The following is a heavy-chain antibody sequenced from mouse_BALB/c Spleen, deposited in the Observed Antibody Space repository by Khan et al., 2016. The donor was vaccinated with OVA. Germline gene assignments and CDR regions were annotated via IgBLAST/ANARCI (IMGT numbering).Heavy chain of an antibody. Sequence: EVELVESGPGLVKPSQSLSLTCTVTGYSITSGYAWNWIRQFPGNKLEWMGYISYSGSTSYNPSLRSRISITRDTSKNQFFLQLNSVTTEDIATYYCARKNYYGYAMDYWGQGTSVTVSS. CDR3: ARKNYYGYAMDY. V-gene: IGHV3-2*02. D-gene: IGHD1-1*01. J-gene: IGHJ4*01. CDR1: GYSITSGYA. CDR2: ISYSGST.